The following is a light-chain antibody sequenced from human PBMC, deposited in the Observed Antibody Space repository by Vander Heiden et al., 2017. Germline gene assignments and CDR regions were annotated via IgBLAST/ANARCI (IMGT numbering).Light chain of an antibody. CDR2: GAS. CDR3: QQSKAGPPAWT. Sequence: EIVMTQSPVTLSVSPGERATLSCRASQSVGNNLAWYQQKPGQAPRLLIHGASTRAAGVPARFSGSGSGTEFTLTISSLQSEDFAVYYCQQSKAGPPAWTFGQGTKVEVK. CDR1: QSVGNN. V-gene: IGKV3-15*01. J-gene: IGKJ1*01.